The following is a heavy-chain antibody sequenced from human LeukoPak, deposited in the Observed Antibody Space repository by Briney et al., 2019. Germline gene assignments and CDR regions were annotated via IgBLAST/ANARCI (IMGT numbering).Heavy chain of an antibody. D-gene: IGHD2-15*01. J-gene: IGHJ5*02. Sequence: GASVKVSCKASGYTFTGYYMHWVRQAPGQGLEWMGWINPNSGGTNYAQKFQGRATMTRDTSISTAYMELSRLRSDDTAVYYCAAGIVVVVAARWNWFDPWGQGTLVTVSS. CDR3: AAGIVVVVAARWNWFDP. CDR1: GYTFTGYY. CDR2: INPNSGGT. V-gene: IGHV1-2*02.